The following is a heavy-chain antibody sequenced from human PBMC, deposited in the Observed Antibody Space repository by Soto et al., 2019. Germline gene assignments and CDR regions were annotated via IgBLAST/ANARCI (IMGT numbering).Heavy chain of an antibody. Sequence: AAVKVSCKVSGYTLTELSMHWVRQAPGKGLEWMGGFDPEDGDTIYAQKFQGRVTMTEDTSTGTAYMELSSLRSEDTAVYYCATEGSDYSNYAGWFDPWGQGTLVTVSS. D-gene: IGHD4-4*01. CDR2: FDPEDGDT. CDR3: ATEGSDYSNYAGWFDP. V-gene: IGHV1-24*01. J-gene: IGHJ5*02. CDR1: GYTLTELS.